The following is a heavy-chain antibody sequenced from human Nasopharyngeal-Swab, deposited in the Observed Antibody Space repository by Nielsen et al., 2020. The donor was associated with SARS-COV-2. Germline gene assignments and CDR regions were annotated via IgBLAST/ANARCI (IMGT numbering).Heavy chain of an antibody. V-gene: IGHV3-30*18. CDR2: ISYDGSNK. J-gene: IGHJ6*02. Sequence: RGSLRLSCAASGFTFSSYGMHWVRQAPGKGLEWVAVISYDGSNKYYADSAKGRFTISRDNSKNTLYLQMNSLRAEDTAVYYCAKDFSGSYGGMDVWGQGTTVTVSS. CDR1: GFTFSSYG. CDR3: AKDFSGSYGGMDV. D-gene: IGHD1-26*01.